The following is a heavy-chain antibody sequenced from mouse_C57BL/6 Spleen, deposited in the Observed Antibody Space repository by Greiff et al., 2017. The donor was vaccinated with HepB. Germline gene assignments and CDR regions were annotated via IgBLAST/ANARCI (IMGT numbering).Heavy chain of an antibody. Sequence: EVMLVESGGGLVKPGGSLKLSCAASGFTFSSYAMSWVRQTPEKRLEWVATISDGGSYTYYPDNVKGRFTISRDNAKNNLYLQMSHLKSEDTAMYYCARAYYSNFPFGYWGQGTTLTVSS. CDR2: ISDGGSYT. CDR3: ARAYYSNFPFGY. D-gene: IGHD2-5*01. V-gene: IGHV5-4*03. CDR1: GFTFSSYA. J-gene: IGHJ2*01.